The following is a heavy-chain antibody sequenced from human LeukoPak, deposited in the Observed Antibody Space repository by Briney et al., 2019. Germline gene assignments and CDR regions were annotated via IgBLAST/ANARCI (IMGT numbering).Heavy chain of an antibody. CDR3: ARDPGSSWADAFDI. D-gene: IGHD6-13*01. CDR1: GFNFSWHW. J-gene: IGHJ3*02. Sequence: GALGPFLATPGFNFSWHWMSRVRQASGKGPGWVAHIKQDGSEKYYVDSVKGRFTISRDNAKNSLYLQMNSLRAEDTAVYYCARDPGSSWADAFDIWGQGTMVTVSS. V-gene: IGHV3-7*01. CDR2: IKQDGSEK.